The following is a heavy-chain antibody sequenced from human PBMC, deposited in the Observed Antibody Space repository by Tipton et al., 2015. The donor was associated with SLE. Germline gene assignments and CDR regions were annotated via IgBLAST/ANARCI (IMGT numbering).Heavy chain of an antibody. CDR1: EFSFSTYT. CDR2: IDSNGNHI. J-gene: IGHJ4*02. CDR3: ARTNGGGATFFDY. V-gene: IGHV3-21*01. D-gene: IGHD3-16*01. Sequence: SLRLSCTASEFSFSTYTMNWVRQAPGMGLEWLSSIDSNGNHIYYADSVKGRFTISRDNAKNSLYLQMNSLRAEDTAVYYCARTNGGGATFFDYWGQGVLVTVSS.